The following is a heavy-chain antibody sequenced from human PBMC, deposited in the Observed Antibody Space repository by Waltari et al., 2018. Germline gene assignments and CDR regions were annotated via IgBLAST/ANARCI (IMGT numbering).Heavy chain of an antibody. CDR1: GGSISSESYY. D-gene: IGHD3-9*01. J-gene: IGHJ5*02. CDR2: ISYSGIT. Sequence: QLQLQESGPGLVKPSETLSLTCTVSGGSISSESYYWGWIRQPPGKGLEWIGIISYSGITYYNPSLKSRVTISVDTSKNQFSLKLSSVTAADTAVYYCARLSYHIVTGYGWFDPWGLGTLVTVSS. V-gene: IGHV4-39*01. CDR3: ARLSYHIVTGYGWFDP.